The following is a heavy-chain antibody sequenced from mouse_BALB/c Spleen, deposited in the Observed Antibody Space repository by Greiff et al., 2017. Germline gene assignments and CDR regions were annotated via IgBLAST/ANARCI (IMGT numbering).Heavy chain of an antibody. J-gene: IGHJ4*01. CDR2: ISDGGSYT. CDR3: ARDDHKMDY. CDR1: GFTFSDYY. V-gene: IGHV5-4*02. Sequence: EVMLVESGGGLVKPGGSLKLSCAASGFTFSDYYMYWVRQTPEKRLEWVATISDGGSYTYYPDSVKGRFTISRDNAKNNLYLQMSSLKSEDTAMYYCARDDHKMDYWGQRTSVTVSS.